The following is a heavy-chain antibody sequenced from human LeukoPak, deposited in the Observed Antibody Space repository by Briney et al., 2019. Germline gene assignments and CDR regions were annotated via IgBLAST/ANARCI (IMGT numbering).Heavy chain of an antibody. D-gene: IGHD6-13*01. J-gene: IGHJ4*02. CDR1: GFTFSGYS. CDR3: AKDPSLQL. V-gene: IGHV3-30*02. Sequence: PGGSLRLSCVASGFTFSGYSMNWVRQAPGKGLEWVAFIRYDGSNKYYADSVKGRFTISRDNSKNTLYLQMNSLRAEDTAVYYCAKDPSLQLWGQGTLVTVSS. CDR2: IRYDGSNK.